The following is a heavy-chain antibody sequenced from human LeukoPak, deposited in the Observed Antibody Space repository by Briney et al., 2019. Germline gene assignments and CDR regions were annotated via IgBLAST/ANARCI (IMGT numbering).Heavy chain of an antibody. D-gene: IGHD3-22*01. CDR2: IYPGDSDT. CDR1: GYSFTSYW. V-gene: IGHV5-51*01. CDR3: ARRHSSRGYYPDY. Sequence: GESLKISCKGSGYSFTSYWIGWVRQMPGKGLEWMGIIYPGDSDTRYSPSFQGQVTIPAAKSISTAYLKWSGPKASDTATYYCARRHSSRGYYPDYWGQGTLVTVSS. J-gene: IGHJ4*02.